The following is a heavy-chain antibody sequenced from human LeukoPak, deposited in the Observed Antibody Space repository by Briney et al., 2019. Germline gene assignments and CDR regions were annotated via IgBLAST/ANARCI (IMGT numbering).Heavy chain of an antibody. CDR1: GDTFTRNW. D-gene: IGHD1-1*01. J-gene: IGHJ5*02. CDR3: ARDHSIDDKSWWLDP. CDR2: INPTGDYT. V-gene: IGHV1-46*01. Sequence: ASVKVSCKTSGDTFTRNWMHWIRQGPGQGHEWMGVINPTGDYTMYAQKFQGRVIVTRDMSSNTDYMELGSLRSDDTAVYYCARDHSIDDKSWWLDPWGQGTLVTVSS.